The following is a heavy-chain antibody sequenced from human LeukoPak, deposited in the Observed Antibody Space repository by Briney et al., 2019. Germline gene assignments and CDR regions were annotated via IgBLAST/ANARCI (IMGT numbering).Heavy chain of an antibody. CDR1: GFTFNTYS. D-gene: IGHD5-18*01. CDR2: IKQDGSEK. CDR3: ARRAMTLPRSPSNYFDY. V-gene: IGHV3-7*01. J-gene: IGHJ4*02. Sequence: GGSLRLSCEASGFTFNTYSMNWARRAPGKGLEWVANIKQDGSEKYYVDSVKGRFTISRDNAKNSLYLQMNSLRAEDTAVYYCARRAMTLPRSPSNYFDYWGQGTLVTVSS.